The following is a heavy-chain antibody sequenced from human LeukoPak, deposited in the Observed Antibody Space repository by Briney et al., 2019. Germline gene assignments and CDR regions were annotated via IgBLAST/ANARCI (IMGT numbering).Heavy chain of an antibody. Sequence: SETLSLTCIVSGDSLTSNNYFWGWIRQSPGKGLEWLGSMYYNGVTYYSPSFKSRVTMSLDTSNNQFSLRLNSVTAADTAVYYSARRSFCAGDCLCLDYWGQGILVAVSS. V-gene: IGHV4-39*01. CDR2: MYYNGVT. CDR3: ARRSFCAGDCLCLDY. D-gene: IGHD2-21*02. CDR1: GDSLTSNNYF. J-gene: IGHJ4*02.